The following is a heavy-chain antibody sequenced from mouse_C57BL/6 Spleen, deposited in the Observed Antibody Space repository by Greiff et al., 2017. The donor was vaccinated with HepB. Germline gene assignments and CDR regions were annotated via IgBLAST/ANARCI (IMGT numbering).Heavy chain of an antibody. CDR3: ARGGYYGSSSSYWYFDV. Sequence: EVKLVESGPELVKPGASVKISCKASGYSFTGYYMHWVKQSHGNILDWIGYIYPYNGVSSYNQKFKGKATLTVDKSSSTAYMELRSLTSEDSAVYYCARGGYYGSSSSYWYFDVWGTGTTVTVSS. V-gene: IGHV1-31*01. J-gene: IGHJ1*03. D-gene: IGHD1-1*01. CDR1: GYSFTGYY. CDR2: IYPYNGVS.